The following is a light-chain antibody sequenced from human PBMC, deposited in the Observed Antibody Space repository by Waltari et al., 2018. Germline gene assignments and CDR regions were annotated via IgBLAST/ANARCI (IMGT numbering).Light chain of an antibody. CDR3: QQYYSTPRA. J-gene: IGKJ1*01. CDR2: WAS. Sequence: DIVMTQSPDSLDVSLGERATINCKSSQSVLCSSNSKNYLAWYQQKPGQPPKLLIYWASTRESGVPDRFSGSGSGTDFTLTITSLQAEDVAVYYCQQYYSTPRAFGQGTKVEIK. CDR1: QSVLCSSNSKNY. V-gene: IGKV4-1*01.